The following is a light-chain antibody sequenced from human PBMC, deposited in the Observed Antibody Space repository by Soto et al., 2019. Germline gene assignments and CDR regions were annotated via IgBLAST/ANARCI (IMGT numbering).Light chain of an antibody. CDR2: SNN. CDR3: AAWDDSLKGVV. CDR1: SSNIGSNT. J-gene: IGLJ2*01. V-gene: IGLV1-44*01. Sequence: QSVLTQPPSASGTPGQRVTISCSGSSSNIGSNTVNWYQQLPGTAPKLLIYSNNQRPSGVPDRFSASKSGTSASLAISGLQSEDEADYYCAAWDDSLKGVVFGGGTQLTVL.